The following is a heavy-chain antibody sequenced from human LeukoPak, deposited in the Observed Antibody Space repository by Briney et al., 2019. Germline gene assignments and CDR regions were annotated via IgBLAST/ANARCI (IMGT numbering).Heavy chain of an antibody. CDR2: ISGSGGGA. D-gene: IGHD5/OR15-5a*01. V-gene: IGHV3-23*01. J-gene: IGHJ4*02. CDR3: AKDRGRHSVPYNFDY. CDR1: GFTFSSYA. Sequence: PGGSLRLSCAASGFTFSSYAMRWVRQPPGKGLEWVSAISGSGGGAYYADSVKGRFTISRDNSKSTLYLQMSSLRAEDTAVYYCAKDRGRHSVPYNFDYWGQGTLVTVSS.